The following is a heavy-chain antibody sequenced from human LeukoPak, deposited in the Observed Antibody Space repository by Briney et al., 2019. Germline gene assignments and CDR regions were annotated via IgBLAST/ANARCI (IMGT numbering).Heavy chain of an antibody. Sequence: TSETLSLTCTVSGGSISSYYWSWIRQPPGKGLEWIGYIYYSGSTNYNPSLKSRVTISVDTSKNQFSLKLSSVTAADTAVYYCAIMVRGVIMKYWGQGTLVTVSS. CDR1: GGSISSYY. CDR2: IYYSGST. CDR3: AIMVRGVIMKY. V-gene: IGHV4-59*08. J-gene: IGHJ4*02. D-gene: IGHD3-10*01.